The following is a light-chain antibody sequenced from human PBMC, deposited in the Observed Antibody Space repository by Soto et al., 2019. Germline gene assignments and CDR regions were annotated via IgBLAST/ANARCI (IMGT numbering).Light chain of an antibody. V-gene: IGLV2-14*01. J-gene: IGLJ1*01. Sequence: QSALTQPASVSGSPGQSITISCTGTSSDVGAYNYVSWYQQHPGKAPKLMIYDVNYRPSGVSNRFAGSKSGNTASLTISGLQAEDEADYFCSSFTGSTTYVFGTGTKLTVL. CDR1: SSDVGAYNY. CDR2: DVN. CDR3: SSFTGSTTYV.